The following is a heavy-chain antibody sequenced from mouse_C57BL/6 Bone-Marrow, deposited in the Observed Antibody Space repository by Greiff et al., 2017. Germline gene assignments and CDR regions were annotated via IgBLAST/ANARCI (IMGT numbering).Heavy chain of an antibody. J-gene: IGHJ4*01. CDR2: ISSGGSYT. Sequence: EVKLVESGGDLVKPGGSLKLSCAASGFTFSSYGVSWVRQTPDKRLEWVATISSGGSYTYYPDSVKGRFTISRDNAKNTLYLQMSSLKSEDTAMYYCARHYYGSSYAMDYWGQGTSVTVSS. D-gene: IGHD1-1*01. V-gene: IGHV5-6*01. CDR3: ARHYYGSSYAMDY. CDR1: GFTFSSYG.